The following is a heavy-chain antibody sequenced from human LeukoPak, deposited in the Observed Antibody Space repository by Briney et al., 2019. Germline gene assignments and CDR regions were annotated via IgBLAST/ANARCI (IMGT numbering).Heavy chain of an antibody. CDR3: ARQSGYSNGFDY. CDR2: IYHSGST. CDR1: GDSISSSNW. J-gene: IGHJ4*02. V-gene: IGHV4-4*02. D-gene: IGHD5-18*01. Sequence: PSETLSLTCAVSGDSISSSNWWTWVRRPPGKGLEWIGEIYHSGSTNYNPSLKSRVTISVDKSNNQFSLKLTSVTAADTAVYYCARQSGYSNGFDYWGQGTLVTVSS.